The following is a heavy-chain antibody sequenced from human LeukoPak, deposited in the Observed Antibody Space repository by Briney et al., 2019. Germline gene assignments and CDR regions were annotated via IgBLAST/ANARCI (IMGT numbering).Heavy chain of an antibody. CDR2: IGTAGDT. CDR3: ASSPAYSSSWYAIDN. CDR1: GFTFSNYD. Sequence: GGSLRLSCAASGFTFSNYDMHWVRQAAGKGLEWVSGIGTAGDTYYPASVKGRFTISRENAKSSLYLQMNSLSAGDTAVYYCASSPAYSSSWYAIDNWGQGTLVTVSS. J-gene: IGHJ4*02. V-gene: IGHV3-13*01. D-gene: IGHD6-13*01.